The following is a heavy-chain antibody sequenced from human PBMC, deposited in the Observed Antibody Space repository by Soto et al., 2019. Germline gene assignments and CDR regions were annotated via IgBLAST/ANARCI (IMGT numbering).Heavy chain of an antibody. V-gene: IGHV3-23*01. CDR1: RFTFNSYA. CDR3: AKESNPHVGYCFNGVCYNDY. D-gene: IGHD2-8*01. Sequence: EVHLLESGGGLVQPGGSLRLSCAVSRFTFNSYAMSWVRQAPGKGLEWVSVISASGDSTFYVDSVKGRFTISRDNSKNTLYHQMSRLRVEDTAVYYCAKESNPHVGYCFNGVCYNDYWGQGTLVTVSS. CDR2: ISASGDST. J-gene: IGHJ4*02.